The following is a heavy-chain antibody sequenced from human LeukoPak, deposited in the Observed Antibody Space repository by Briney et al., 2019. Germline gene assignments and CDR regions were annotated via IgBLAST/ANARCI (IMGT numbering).Heavy chain of an antibody. V-gene: IGHV1-2*02. Sequence: ASVKVSCKASGYTFTGYYMHWVRQAPGQGLERMGWINTNSGGTNYAQKFQGRVTMTRDTSISTAYMELSRLRSDDTAVYYCARGGVTVTTAKISRRGVDYWGQGTLVTVSS. J-gene: IGHJ4*02. CDR3: ARGGVTVTTAKISRRGVDY. CDR2: INTNSGGT. CDR1: GYTFTGYY. D-gene: IGHD4-17*01.